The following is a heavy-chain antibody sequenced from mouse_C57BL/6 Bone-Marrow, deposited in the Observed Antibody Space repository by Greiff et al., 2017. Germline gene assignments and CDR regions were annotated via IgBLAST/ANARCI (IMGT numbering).Heavy chain of an antibody. CDR3: ARGGLGLDY. Sequence: EVQLQQSGPELVKPGASVKISCKASGYTFTDYYMNWVKQSHGKSLEWIGDINPNNGGTSYNQKFKCKATLTVDKSASTAYMELRSLTSEDSAVYYCARGGLGLDYWGQGTTLTVSS. CDR1: GYTFTDYY. V-gene: IGHV1-26*01. CDR2: INPNNGGT. D-gene: IGHD4-1*01. J-gene: IGHJ2*01.